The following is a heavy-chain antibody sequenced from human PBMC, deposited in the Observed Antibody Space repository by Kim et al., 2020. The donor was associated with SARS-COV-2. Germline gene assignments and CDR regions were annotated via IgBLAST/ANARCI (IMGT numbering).Heavy chain of an antibody. V-gene: IGHV3-53*01. D-gene: IGHD3-10*01. CDR2: IYSGGST. Sequence: GGSLRLSCAASGFTVSSNYMSWVRQAPGKGLEWVSVIYSGGSTYYADSVKGRFTISRDNSKNTLYLQMNSLRAEDTAVYYCARSFSYYYGPGAWFDPWGQGNLVTVSS. CDR3: ARSFSYYYGPGAWFDP. CDR1: GFTVSSNY. J-gene: IGHJ5*02.